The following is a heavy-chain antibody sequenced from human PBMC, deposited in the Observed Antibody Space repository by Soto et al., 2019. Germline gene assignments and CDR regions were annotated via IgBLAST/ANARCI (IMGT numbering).Heavy chain of an antibody. J-gene: IGHJ6*02. V-gene: IGHV4-4*02. D-gene: IGHD3-22*01. CDR2: IFHNGGT. CDR1: GAAISSGRW. CDR3: ARDQDSRTPKGGMDA. Sequence: SETLSLTCDVSGAAISSGRWWSWVRHSPGKGLEWIGEIFHNGGTTFNPSLRSRVSMSVDNSKNQFSLNLTSVTAADTGTYYCARDQDSRTPKGGMDAWGQGTTVTVSS.